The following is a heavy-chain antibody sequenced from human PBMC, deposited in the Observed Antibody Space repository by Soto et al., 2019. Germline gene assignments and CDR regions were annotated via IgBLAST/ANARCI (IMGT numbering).Heavy chain of an antibody. CDR3: AKHLTGTKTYYFDY. CDR2: ISYDGSNK. J-gene: IGHJ4*02. Sequence: QVQLVESGGGVVQPGRSLRLSCAASGFTFSSYGMHWVRQAPGKGLEWVAVISYDGSNKYYADSVKGRFTISRDNSKNTLYLQMNSLRAEDTAVYYCAKHLTGTKTYYFDYWGQGTLVTVSS. CDR1: GFTFSSYG. D-gene: IGHD1-7*01. V-gene: IGHV3-30*18.